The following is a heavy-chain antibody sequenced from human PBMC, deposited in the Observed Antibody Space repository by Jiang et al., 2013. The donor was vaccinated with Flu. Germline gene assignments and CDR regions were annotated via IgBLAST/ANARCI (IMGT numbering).Heavy chain of an antibody. D-gene: IGHD1-14*01. CDR2: MSADETVE. CDR3: ARVNMPDIAYKWFDS. J-gene: IGHJ5*01. Sequence: SGGGVVQAGGSLTLSCATSGFRFSDFAVHWARRAPGKGLQWLAFMSADETVEHYADSVKGRFTISRDRGRQTVYLHLNKLRAEDTAVYYCARVNMPDIAYKWFDSWGPGTLVTVSS. CDR1: GFRFSDFA. V-gene: IGHV3-30*07.